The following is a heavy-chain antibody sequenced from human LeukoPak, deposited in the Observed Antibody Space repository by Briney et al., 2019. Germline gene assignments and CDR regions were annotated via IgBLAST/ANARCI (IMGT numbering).Heavy chain of an antibody. CDR1: GDSIPGDY. D-gene: IGHD4-23*01. J-gene: IGHJ4*02. CDR3: ARVGVVTPAAFDY. V-gene: IGHV4-59*12. Sequence: SETLSLTCTVSGDSIPGDYWTWIRQPPGKGLEWIGYIYYTGTTNYNPSLKSRLTISVDRSKNQFSLKLSSVTAADTAVYYCARVGVVTPAAFDYWGQGTLVTVSS. CDR2: IYYTGTT.